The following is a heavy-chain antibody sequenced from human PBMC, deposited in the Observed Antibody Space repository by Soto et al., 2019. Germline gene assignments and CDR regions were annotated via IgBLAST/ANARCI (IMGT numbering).Heavy chain of an antibody. Sequence: ETLSLTCAVYGGSFSGYYWSWIRQPPGKGLEWIGEINHSGSTNYNPSLKSRVTISVDTSKNQFSLKLSSVTAADTAVYYCATLWAVAHYWGQGTLVTVSS. D-gene: IGHD6-19*01. CDR1: GGSFSGYY. V-gene: IGHV4-34*01. J-gene: IGHJ4*02. CDR2: INHSGST. CDR3: ATLWAVAHY.